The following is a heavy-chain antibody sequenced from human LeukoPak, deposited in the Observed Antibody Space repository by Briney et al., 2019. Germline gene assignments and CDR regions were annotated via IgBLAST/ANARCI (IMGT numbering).Heavy chain of an antibody. CDR2: ISGSDGST. CDR3: AKDLYGDYMIDY. CDR1: GFTSSSYA. J-gene: IGHJ4*02. D-gene: IGHD4-17*01. V-gene: IGHV3-23*01. Sequence: GGSLRLSCAASGFTSSSYAMSWVRQAPGKGLEWVSVISGSDGSTYYADSVKGRFTISRDNSKNTLYLQMNSLRAEDTAVYYCAKDLYGDYMIDYWGQGTLVTVPS.